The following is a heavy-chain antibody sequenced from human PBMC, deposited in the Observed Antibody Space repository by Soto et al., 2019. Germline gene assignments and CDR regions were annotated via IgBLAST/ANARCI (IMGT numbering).Heavy chain of an antibody. CDR1: GYTFTSYA. CDR2: INAGNGNT. CDR3: ARGRAQQLGYYYGMDV. J-gene: IGHJ6*02. D-gene: IGHD6-13*01. V-gene: IGHV1-3*01. Sequence: RASVKVSCKASGYTFTSYAMHWVRQAPGQRLEWMGWINAGNGNTKYSQKFQGRVTITRDTSASTAYMELSSLRSEDTAVYYCARGRAQQLGYYYGMDVWGQGTTVTVSS.